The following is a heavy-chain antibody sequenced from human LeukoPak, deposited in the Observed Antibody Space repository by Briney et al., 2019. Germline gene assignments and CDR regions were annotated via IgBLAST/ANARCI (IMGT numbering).Heavy chain of an antibody. CDR3: AKDQQQLLPSHFDY. D-gene: IGHD6-13*01. V-gene: IGHV3-23*01. J-gene: IGHJ4*02. CDR1: GFTFSDYY. CDR2: ISGSGGST. Sequence: GGSLRLSCAASGFTFSDYYMSWIREAPGKGLEWVSAISGSGGSTYYADSVKGRFTISRDNSKNTLYLQMNSLRAEDTAVYYCAKDQQQLLPSHFDYWGQGTLVTVSS.